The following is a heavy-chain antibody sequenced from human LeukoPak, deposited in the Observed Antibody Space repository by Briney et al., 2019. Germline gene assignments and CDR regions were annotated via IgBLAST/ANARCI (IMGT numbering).Heavy chain of an antibody. J-gene: IGHJ4*02. CDR1: GYTFISYG. V-gene: IGHV1-18*01. D-gene: IGHD2/OR15-2a*01. Sequence: ASVTVSFKASGYTFISYGVSWVRQAPGQGLEWMGWISAYNGNTNYAQKFLDRVTMTADTSTSTAYMELRSLKSDDTAVYYCARKELASTQFDYWGQGTLVTVSS. CDR3: ARKELASTQFDY. CDR2: ISAYNGNT.